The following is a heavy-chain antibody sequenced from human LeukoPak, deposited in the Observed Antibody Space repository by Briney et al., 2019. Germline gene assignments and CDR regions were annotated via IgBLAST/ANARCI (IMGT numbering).Heavy chain of an antibody. J-gene: IGHJ3*02. CDR2: IYNSGST. CDR1: GGSISRGSYY. V-gene: IGHV4-61*02. Sequence: PSETLSLTCIVSGGSISRGSYYWSWIRQPAGKGLEWMGRIYNSGSTNYNPSLKSRVTISTDMSKNQISLKLSSVTAADTAVYYCARGWGSGAFDIWGQGTMVTVSS. D-gene: IGHD2-21*01. CDR3: ARGWGSGAFDI.